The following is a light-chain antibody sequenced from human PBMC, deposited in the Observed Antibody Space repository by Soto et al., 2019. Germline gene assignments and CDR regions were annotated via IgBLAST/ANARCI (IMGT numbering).Light chain of an antibody. CDR3: CSYAGSSTFEV. Sequence: QSALTQPASVSGSPGQSITISCTGTSSDVGSYNLVSWYQQHPGKAPKLMIYEVSKRTSGVSNRFSGSKSGNTASLTISGLQAEDEAAYYCCSYAGSSTFEVFGTGTKVTVL. V-gene: IGLV2-23*02. CDR2: EVS. J-gene: IGLJ1*01. CDR1: SSDVGSYNL.